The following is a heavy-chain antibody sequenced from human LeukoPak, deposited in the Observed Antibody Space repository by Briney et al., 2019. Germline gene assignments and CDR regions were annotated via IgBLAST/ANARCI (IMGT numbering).Heavy chain of an antibody. CDR2: ISGSGGST. V-gene: IGHV3-23*01. CDR3: TRVGYIDEGIDY. Sequence: SGGSLRLSCAASGFTSSSYAMSWVRQAPGKGLEWVSGISGSGGSTYYADSVKGRFTISRDNAKNSLYLQMNSLRAEDTAIYYCTRVGYIDEGIDYWGQGTLVTVSS. J-gene: IGHJ4*02. D-gene: IGHD5-24*01. CDR1: GFTSSSYA.